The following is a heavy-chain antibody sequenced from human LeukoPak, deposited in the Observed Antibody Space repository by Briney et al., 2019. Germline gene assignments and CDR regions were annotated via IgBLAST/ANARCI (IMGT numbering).Heavy chain of an antibody. CDR3: ARLFCTSAECVAGSLEFWRHWFDP. Sequence: GESLKISCRGSGYSFSGHWIAWVRQMPGRGLEWMGIIYPSDSQTIYSPSFQGQVTISADKSINSAYLQWTGLKALDTAVYYCARLFCTSAECVAGSLEFWRHWFDPWGQGTLVTVSS. CDR2: IYPSDSQT. CDR1: GYSFSGHW. V-gene: IGHV5-51*01. D-gene: IGHD3-10*01. J-gene: IGHJ5*02.